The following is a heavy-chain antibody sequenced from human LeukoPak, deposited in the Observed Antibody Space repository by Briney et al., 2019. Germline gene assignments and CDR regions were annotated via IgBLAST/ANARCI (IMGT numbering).Heavy chain of an antibody. CDR3: ARGDPDYGDYTNWFDP. Sequence: SVKVSCKASGGTFSSYAISWVRQAPGQGLEWMGGIIPVFGTANYAQKFQGRVTITADKSTSTAYMELSSLRSEDTAVYYCARGDPDYGDYTNWFDPWGQGTLVTVSS. CDR1: GGTFSSYA. J-gene: IGHJ5*02. D-gene: IGHD4-17*01. V-gene: IGHV1-69*06. CDR2: IIPVFGTA.